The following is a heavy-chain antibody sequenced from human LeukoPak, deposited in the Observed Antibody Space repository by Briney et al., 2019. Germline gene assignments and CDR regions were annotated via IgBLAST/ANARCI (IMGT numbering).Heavy chain of an antibody. CDR2: ISGSGGST. CDR1: GFTFSSYA. Sequence: GSLRLSCAASGFTFSSYAMSWVRQAPGKGLEWVSAISGSGGSTYYADSVKGRFTISRDNSKNTLYLQMNSLRAEDTAVYYCAKDEGYDILTGYHYWGQGTLVTVSS. D-gene: IGHD3-9*01. CDR3: AKDEGYDILTGYHY. V-gene: IGHV3-23*01. J-gene: IGHJ4*02.